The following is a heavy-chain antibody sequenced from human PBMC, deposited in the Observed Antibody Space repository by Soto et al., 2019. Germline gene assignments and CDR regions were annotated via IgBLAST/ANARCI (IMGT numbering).Heavy chain of an antibody. Sequence: PSETLSLTCTVSGGSISSGGYYWSWIRQHPGKGLEWIGYIYYSGSTYYNPSLKSRVTISVDTSKNQFSLKLSSVTAADTAVYYCARAGDNYYDSSTISSLIDYWGQGTLVTVSS. CDR3: ARAGDNYYDSSTISSLIDY. J-gene: IGHJ4*02. CDR1: GGSISSGGYY. V-gene: IGHV4-31*03. D-gene: IGHD3-22*01. CDR2: IYYSGST.